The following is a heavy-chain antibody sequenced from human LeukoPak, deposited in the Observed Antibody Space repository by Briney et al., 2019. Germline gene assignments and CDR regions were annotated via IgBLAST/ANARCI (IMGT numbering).Heavy chain of an antibody. V-gene: IGHV1-46*01. D-gene: IGHD3-22*01. CDR3: ARDSSGSDAFDI. J-gene: IGHJ3*02. CDR1: GYTFTSYY. Sequence: GASVKVSCKASGYTFTSYYMHWVRQAPGQGLEWMGIINPSGGSTNYAQKFQGRVTITADKSTSTAYMELSSLRSEDTAVYYCARDSSGSDAFDIWGQGTMVTVSS. CDR2: INPSGGST.